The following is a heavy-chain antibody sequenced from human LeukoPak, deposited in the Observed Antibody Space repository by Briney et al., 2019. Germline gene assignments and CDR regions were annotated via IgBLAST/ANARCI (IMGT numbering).Heavy chain of an antibody. J-gene: IGHJ4*02. Sequence: ASVRVSCKASRYTFTSYGISWVPQAPGQGRKGMGWISAYNGNTNYAQKLQGRVTMTTDTSTSTAYMELRSLRSDDTAVYYCARVRELRFLEWQPPDYWGQGTLVTVSS. D-gene: IGHD3-3*01. CDR3: ARVRELRFLEWQPPDY. CDR1: RYTFTSYG. V-gene: IGHV1-18*01. CDR2: ISAYNGNT.